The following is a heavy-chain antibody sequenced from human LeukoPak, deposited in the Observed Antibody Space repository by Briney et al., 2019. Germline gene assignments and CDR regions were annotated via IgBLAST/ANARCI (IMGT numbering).Heavy chain of an antibody. V-gene: IGHV4-39*07. Sequence: SETLSLTCTVSGGSISSSSYYWGWIRQPPGKGLEWIGSIHYSGSTYYNPSLKSRVTISVDTSKNQFSLKLSSVTAADTAVYYCARDSLYYDILTGYYRRYYFDYWGQGTLVTVSS. J-gene: IGHJ4*02. CDR1: GGSISSSSYY. CDR3: ARDSLYYDILTGYYRRYYFDY. CDR2: IHYSGST. D-gene: IGHD3-9*01.